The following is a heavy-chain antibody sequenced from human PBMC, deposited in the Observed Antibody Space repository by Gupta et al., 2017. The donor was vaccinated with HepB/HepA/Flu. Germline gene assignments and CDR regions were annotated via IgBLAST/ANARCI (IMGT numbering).Heavy chain of an antibody. D-gene: IGHD6-13*01. CDR3: ARDSSSWDNTFDY. Sequence: EVQLVESGGGLVQPGGSLRLSCAASGFTFSSYWMSWVRQAPGKGLEWVANIKQDGSEKYYVDSVKGRFTISRDNAKNSLYLQMNSLRAEDTAVYYCARDSSSWDNTFDYWGQGTLVTVSS. J-gene: IGHJ4*02. V-gene: IGHV3-7*01. CDR1: GFTFSSYW. CDR2: IKQDGSEK.